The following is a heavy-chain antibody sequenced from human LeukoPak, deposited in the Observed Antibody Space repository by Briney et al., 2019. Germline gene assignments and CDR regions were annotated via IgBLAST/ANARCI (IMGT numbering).Heavy chain of an antibody. CDR2: ISLSSTTI. J-gene: IGHJ4*02. Sequence: PSETLSLTCAVYGGSFSGYYWSWIRQPPGKGLEWVSFISLSSTTIYYADSVKGRFTISRDNAKNSLYLQMNSLRAEDTAVYYCAREASYSSSWATFDFWGQGILVTVSS. D-gene: IGHD6-13*01. CDR1: GGSFSGYY. V-gene: IGHV3-11*04. CDR3: AREASYSSSWATFDF.